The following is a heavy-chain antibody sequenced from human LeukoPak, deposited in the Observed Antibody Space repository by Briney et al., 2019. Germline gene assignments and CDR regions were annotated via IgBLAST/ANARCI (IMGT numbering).Heavy chain of an antibody. CDR2: IYHSGST. J-gene: IGHJ4*02. CDR3: AREEDGALDY. V-gene: IGHV4-30-2*01. Sequence: PSETLSLTCAVSGGSISSGGYSWSWIRQPPGKGLEWIGYIYHSGSTYYNPSLKSRVTISVDRSKNQLSLKLSSVTAADTVVYYCAREEDGALDYWGQGTLVTVSS. D-gene: IGHD4-17*01. CDR1: GGSISSGGYS.